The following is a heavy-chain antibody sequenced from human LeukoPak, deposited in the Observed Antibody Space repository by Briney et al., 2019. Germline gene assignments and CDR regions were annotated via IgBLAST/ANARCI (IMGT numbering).Heavy chain of an antibody. Sequence: PGGSLRLSCAASGFTFSSYAMSWVRQAPGKGLEWVSAVSGSGDLTYYADSVKGRFTISRDNSKNTLFLQINSLRAEDTAVYYCERVRWSNQYYFDYWGQGTLVTVSS. D-gene: IGHD1-14*01. CDR3: ERVRWSNQYYFDY. J-gene: IGHJ4*02. CDR1: GFTFSSYA. V-gene: IGHV3-23*01. CDR2: VSGSGDLT.